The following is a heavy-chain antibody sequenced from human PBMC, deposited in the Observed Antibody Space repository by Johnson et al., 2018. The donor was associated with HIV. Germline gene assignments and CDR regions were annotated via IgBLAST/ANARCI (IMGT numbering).Heavy chain of an antibody. CDR3: ARASGYYLSDAFDI. CDR1: GFTFSSYD. CDR2: IGTAGDT. D-gene: IGHD3-22*01. Sequence: VQLVESGGGLVKPGGSLRLSCAASGFTFSSYDMHWVRQATGKGLEWVSAIGTAGDTYYPGSVKGRFTISRENAKNSLYLQMNSRRAGDTAVYYCARASGYYLSDAFDIWGQGTMVTVSS. V-gene: IGHV3-13*01. J-gene: IGHJ3*02.